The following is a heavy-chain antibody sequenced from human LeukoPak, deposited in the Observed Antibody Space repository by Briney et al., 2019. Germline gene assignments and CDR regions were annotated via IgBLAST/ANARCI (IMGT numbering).Heavy chain of an antibody. Sequence: PGGSLRLSCAASGFTVSSNYMSWIRQAPGKGLEWVSYISSSGSTIYYADSVKGRFTISRDNAKNSLYLQMNSLRAEDTAVYYCARGPARYSLYYYYYMDVWGKGTTVTVSS. CDR1: GFTVSSNY. J-gene: IGHJ6*03. V-gene: IGHV3-11*04. D-gene: IGHD1-14*01. CDR3: ARGPARYSLYYYYYMDV. CDR2: ISSSGSTI.